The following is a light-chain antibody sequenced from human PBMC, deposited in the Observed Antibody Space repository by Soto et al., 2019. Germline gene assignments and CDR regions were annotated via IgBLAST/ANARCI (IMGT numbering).Light chain of an antibody. J-gene: IGKJ1*01. V-gene: IGKV3-15*01. CDR2: GAS. CDR1: QSVSSK. CDR3: QQYNDWPATWT. Sequence: EIVMTQSPATLSVSPGERATLSCRASQSVSSKLAWYQQKPGQAPRVLIYGASTRATGIPARFSGSGSGTEFTLTISSLQSEDFAVYYCQQYNDWPATWTFGQGTRVEIK.